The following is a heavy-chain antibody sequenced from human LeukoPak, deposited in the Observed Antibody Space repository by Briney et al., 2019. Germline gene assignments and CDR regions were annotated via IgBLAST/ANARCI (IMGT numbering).Heavy chain of an antibody. CDR3: ASNGAGGSYSYYFDN. CDR2: IYSSGST. D-gene: IGHD1-26*01. V-gene: IGHV4-61*02. Sequence: SETLSLTCNVTGGSISSGSYYWSWIRQPAGKGLEWIGRIYSSGSTNYNSSLNSRVTISLDTSKNQFSLKLSSVTASDTAVYYCASNGAGGSYSYYFDNWGQGTPVTVSS. CDR1: GGSISSGSYY. J-gene: IGHJ4*02.